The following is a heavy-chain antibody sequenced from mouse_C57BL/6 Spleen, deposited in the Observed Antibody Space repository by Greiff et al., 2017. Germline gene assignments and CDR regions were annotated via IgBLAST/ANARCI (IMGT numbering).Heavy chain of an antibody. J-gene: IGHJ3*01. D-gene: IGHD2-4*01. CDR3: ARGGLRRTEFAY. CDR2: ISSGSSTI. V-gene: IGHV5-17*01. CDR1: GFTFSDYG. Sequence: EVQVVEPGGGLVKPGGSLKLSCAASGFTFSDYGMHWVRQAPEKGLEWVGYISSGSSTIYYADTVKGRFTLSRDNAKNTLFLQMTSLRSEDTAMYYCARGGLRRTEFAYWGKGTLVTVSA.